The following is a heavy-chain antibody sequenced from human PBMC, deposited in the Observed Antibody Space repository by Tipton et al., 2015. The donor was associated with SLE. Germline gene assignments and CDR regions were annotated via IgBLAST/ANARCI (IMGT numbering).Heavy chain of an antibody. Sequence: TLSLTCAVYGGSFSGYYWSWIRQPPGKGLEWIGEINHSGSTNYNPSLKSRVTISVDTSKNQFSLKLSSVTAADTAVYYCARVPLGPDSAFDIWGQGTMVTVSS. CDR3: ARVPLGPDSAFDI. V-gene: IGHV4-34*01. J-gene: IGHJ3*02. CDR1: GGSFSGYY. D-gene: IGHD7-27*01. CDR2: INHSGST.